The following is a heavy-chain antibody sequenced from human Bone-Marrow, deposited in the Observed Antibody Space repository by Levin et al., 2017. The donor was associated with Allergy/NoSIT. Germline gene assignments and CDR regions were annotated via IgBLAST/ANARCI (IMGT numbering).Heavy chain of an antibody. J-gene: IGHJ6*02. CDR1: RLTFNSYA. V-gene: IGHV3-23*01. Sequence: AGGSLRLSCVDSRLTFNSYAMSWVRQAPGKRLEWVSAISGSGGRTHYADSVKGRFTISRDNSKNTLYLEMNSLRADDTAVYYCASFALGSLYYGLDVWGQGTTVTVSS. D-gene: IGHD3-10*01. CDR3: ASFALGSLYYGLDV. CDR2: ISGSGGRT.